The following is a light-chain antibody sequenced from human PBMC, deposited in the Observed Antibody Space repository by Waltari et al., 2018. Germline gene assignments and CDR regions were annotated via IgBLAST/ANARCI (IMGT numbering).Light chain of an antibody. CDR2: EVF. CDR1: TSDVWSYEL. Sequence: QSALTQPASVSGTPGQSITISCSGTTSDVWSYELVSWYQQHPGQAPKLLICEVFKRPPDTSSRFSGAKSGSTASLTSSGLQPEDEADYYCCSYAGRGTYVFGSGTKVTVL. CDR3: CSYAGRGTYV. J-gene: IGLJ1*01. V-gene: IGLV2-23*02.